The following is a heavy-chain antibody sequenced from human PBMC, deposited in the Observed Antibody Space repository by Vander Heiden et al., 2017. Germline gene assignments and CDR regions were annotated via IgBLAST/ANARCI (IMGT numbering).Heavy chain of an antibody. CDR1: GFTFSSYA. V-gene: IGHV3-30-3*01. Sequence: QVQLVESGGGVVQPGRSLRLSCAASGFTFSSYAMHGVRQAPGKGLEWVAVISYDGSNKYYADSVKGRFTISRDNSKNTLYLQMNSLRAEDTAVYYCARPHGYCTNGVCFPLDAFDIWGQGTMVTVSS. D-gene: IGHD2-8*01. J-gene: IGHJ3*02. CDR2: ISYDGSNK. CDR3: ARPHGYCTNGVCFPLDAFDI.